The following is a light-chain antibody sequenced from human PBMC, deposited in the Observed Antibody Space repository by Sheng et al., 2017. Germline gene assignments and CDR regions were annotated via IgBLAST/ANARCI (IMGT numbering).Light chain of an antibody. CDR3: QQSYSTPFT. CDR1: QGVSSD. CDR2: DAS. Sequence: AIQLTQSPPSLSASLGGRVTITCRASQGVSSDFAWYQQKPGKPPKLLIYDASSLESGVPSRFSGSGSGTHFTLTITSLQPEDLATYYCQQSYSTPFTFGPGTKVDIK. V-gene: IGKV1-13*02. J-gene: IGKJ3*01.